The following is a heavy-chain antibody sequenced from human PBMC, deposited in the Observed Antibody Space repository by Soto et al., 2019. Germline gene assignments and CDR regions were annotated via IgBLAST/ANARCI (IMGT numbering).Heavy chain of an antibody. Sequence: GGSLRLSCAASGFTFSSYAMSWVRQAPGKGLEWVSAISGSGGSTYYADSVKGRFTISRDNSRNTLYLQMNSLRAEDTAVYYCAKAPPEGSSWYRFDPWGQGTLVTVSS. J-gene: IGHJ5*02. CDR2: ISGSGGST. D-gene: IGHD6-13*01. V-gene: IGHV3-23*01. CDR1: GFTFSSYA. CDR3: AKAPPEGSSWYRFDP.